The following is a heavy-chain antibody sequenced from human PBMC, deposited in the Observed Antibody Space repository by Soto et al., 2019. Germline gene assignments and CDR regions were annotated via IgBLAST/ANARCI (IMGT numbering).Heavy chain of an antibody. CDR3: ASSQLWSRDY. V-gene: IGHV3-53*01. J-gene: IGHJ4*02. Sequence: EVQLVESGGGLIQPGGSLRLSWAASGLTVNSNYMSWVRQGPGKGLEWVSVIYSGGTTYYADSVKGRFTISRDNSKTTLYLQMNSLRAEDTAVYYCASSQLWSRDYWGQGTLVTVSS. D-gene: IGHD3-10*01. CDR1: GLTVNSNY. CDR2: IYSGGTT.